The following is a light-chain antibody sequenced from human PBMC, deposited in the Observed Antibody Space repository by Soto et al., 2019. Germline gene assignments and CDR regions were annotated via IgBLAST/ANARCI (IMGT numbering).Light chain of an antibody. CDR3: QQYNSYSWT. V-gene: IGKV3-15*01. CDR1: QSVSLS. CDR2: GAS. J-gene: IGKJ1*01. Sequence: EIVLTQSPATLSVSLGDSATLSCRASQSVSLSLAWYQMRPGQPPRLLIYGASTRATDIPARFSGSGSGTEFTLTISSLQPDDFATYYCQQYNSYSWTCGQGTKVDIK.